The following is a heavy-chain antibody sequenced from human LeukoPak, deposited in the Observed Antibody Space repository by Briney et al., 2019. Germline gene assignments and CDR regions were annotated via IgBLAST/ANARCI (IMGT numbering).Heavy chain of an antibody. CDR3: ARAEKRWLRYFDWLFDY. D-gene: IGHD3-9*01. V-gene: IGHV4-34*01. Sequence: PSETLSLTCAVYGGSFSGYYWSWIRQPPGKGLEWIGEINHSGSTNYNPSLKSRVTISVDTSKNQFSLKLSSVTAADTAVYYCARAEKRWLRYFDWLFDYWGQGTLVTVSS. CDR1: GGSFSGYY. J-gene: IGHJ4*02. CDR2: INHSGST.